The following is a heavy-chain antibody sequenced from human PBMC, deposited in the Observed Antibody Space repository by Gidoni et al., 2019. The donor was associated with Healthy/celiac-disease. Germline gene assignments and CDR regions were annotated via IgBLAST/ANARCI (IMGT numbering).Heavy chain of an antibody. Sequence: EVQLLESGGGFVQPGGSLRLSCAASGFTFRSYAMSWVRQAPGKGLEWVSAISGSGGSTYYADSVKGRFTISRDNSKNTLYLQMNSLRAEDTAVYYCAKDVRYGGKSPFDYWGQGTLVTVSS. CDR3: AKDVRYGGKSPFDY. J-gene: IGHJ4*02. CDR2: ISGSGGST. CDR1: GFTFRSYA. V-gene: IGHV3-23*01. D-gene: IGHD4-17*01.